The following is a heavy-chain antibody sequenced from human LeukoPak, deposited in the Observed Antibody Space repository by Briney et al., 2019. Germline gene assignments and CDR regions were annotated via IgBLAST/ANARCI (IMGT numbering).Heavy chain of an antibody. Sequence: GGSLRLSCAASGLTFRTYAMTWVRQAPGKGLEWVSGINWNGGSTGYADSVKGRFTISRDNAKNSLYLQMNSLRAEDTALYYCARAGLYNWNYEGTTYFDFWGQGTLVTVSA. CDR1: GLTFRTYA. V-gene: IGHV3-20*04. CDR2: INWNGGST. J-gene: IGHJ4*02. D-gene: IGHD1-7*01. CDR3: ARAGLYNWNYEGTTYFDF.